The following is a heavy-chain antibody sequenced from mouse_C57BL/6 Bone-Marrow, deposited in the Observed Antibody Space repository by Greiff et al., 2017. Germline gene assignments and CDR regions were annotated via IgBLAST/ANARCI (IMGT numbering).Heavy chain of an antibody. Sequence: VQLQESGAELVKPGASVKMSCKASGYTFTSYWITWVKQRPGQGLEWIGDIYPGSGSTNYNEKFKSKATLTVDTSSSTAYMQLSSLTSEDSAVYYCARPYYSNYWYCDVWGTGTTVTVSS. CDR2: IYPGSGST. J-gene: IGHJ1*03. CDR3: ARPYYSNYWYCDV. D-gene: IGHD2-5*01. V-gene: IGHV1-55*01. CDR1: GYTFTSYW.